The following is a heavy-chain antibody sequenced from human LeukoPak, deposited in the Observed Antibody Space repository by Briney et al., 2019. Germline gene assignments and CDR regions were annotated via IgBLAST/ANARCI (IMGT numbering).Heavy chain of an antibody. CDR2: IRYDGSNE. CDR3: AKDPHVVGATTFDY. J-gene: IGHJ4*02. V-gene: IGHV3-30*02. Sequence: GGSLRLSCAASGFTFSNYGMHWVRQAPGKGLEWVAFIRYDGSNENYADSVKGRFTISRDNSKKPLYLQMDSLRAEDTAVYYCAKDPHVVGATTFDYWGQGTLVTVSS. CDR1: GFTFSNYG. D-gene: IGHD1-26*01.